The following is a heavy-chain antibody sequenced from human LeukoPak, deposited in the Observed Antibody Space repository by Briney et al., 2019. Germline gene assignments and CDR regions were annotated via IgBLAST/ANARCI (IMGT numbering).Heavy chain of an antibody. CDR2: IKCDGSEK. V-gene: IGHV3-52*01. CDR1: GFTFSSSW. D-gene: IGHD6-19*01. J-gene: IGHJ5*02. Sequence: GGSLRLSCAASGFTFSSSWMHWVCQAPEKGLEWVADIKCDGSEKYYVDSVKGRFTISRDNSKNMVYLQMNSLRAEDTAIYYCATDGSGWSRSSWGQGTLVTVSS. CDR3: ATDGSGWSRSS.